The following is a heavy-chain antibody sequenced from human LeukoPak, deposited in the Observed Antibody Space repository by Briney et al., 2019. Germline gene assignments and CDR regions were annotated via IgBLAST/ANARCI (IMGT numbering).Heavy chain of an antibody. CDR1: GFTFSSYA. V-gene: IGHV4-34*01. Sequence: PGGSLRLSCAASGFTFSSYAMSWVRQAPGKGLEWIGKINHSGSTNYNASLKSRVTISVDTSKSQFSLKLSSVTAADTAVYYCARGRTFRPIGWFDPWGQGTLVTVSS. J-gene: IGHJ5*02. CDR2: INHSGST. CDR3: ARGRTFRPIGWFDP. D-gene: IGHD3-16*02.